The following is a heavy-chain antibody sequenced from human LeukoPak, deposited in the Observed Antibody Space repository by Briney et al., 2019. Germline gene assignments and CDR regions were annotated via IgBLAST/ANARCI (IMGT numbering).Heavy chain of an antibody. CDR3: ARGGVGPPNWFDP. V-gene: IGHV4-34*01. D-gene: IGHD2-8*01. CDR2: INHSGST. CDR1: GGSFSGYY. Sequence: PSETLSLTCAVYGGSFSGYYWSWIRQPPGKGLEWIGEINHSGSTNYNPSLKSRVTISVDTSKNQFSLKLSSVTAADTAVYYCARGGVGPPNWFDPWGQGTLVTVSS. J-gene: IGHJ5*02.